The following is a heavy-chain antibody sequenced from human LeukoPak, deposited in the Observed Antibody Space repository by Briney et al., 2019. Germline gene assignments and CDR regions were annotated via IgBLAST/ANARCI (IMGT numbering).Heavy chain of an antibody. D-gene: IGHD2-8*01. CDR3: AKARGRGMLYFFDY. Sequence: PGGSVRLSCSAWVFSFYRLDKICPRRAPGEGLEWVSAISGSGGSTYYADSVKGRFTISRDNSKNALYLQMNSLRAEDTAVYYCAKARGRGMLYFFDYWGQGTLVTVSS. CDR1: VFSFYRLD. CDR2: ISGSGGST. J-gene: IGHJ4*02. V-gene: IGHV3-23*01.